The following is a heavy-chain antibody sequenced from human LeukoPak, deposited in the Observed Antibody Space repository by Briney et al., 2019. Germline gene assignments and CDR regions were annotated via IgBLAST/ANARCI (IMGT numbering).Heavy chain of an antibody. CDR2: INPNSGGT. CDR3: ARVSYYYGSGSYSNSYYFAY. Sequence: ASVKVSCKTSGYTFTGYYIHWVRQAPGPGVEWMGWINPNSGGTKYAQKFQGRVTMTRDTSITTAYMELSRLRSDDTAVYYCARVSYYYGSGSYSNSYYFAYWGQGTLVTVSS. CDR1: GYTFTGYY. V-gene: IGHV1-2*02. D-gene: IGHD3-10*01. J-gene: IGHJ4*02.